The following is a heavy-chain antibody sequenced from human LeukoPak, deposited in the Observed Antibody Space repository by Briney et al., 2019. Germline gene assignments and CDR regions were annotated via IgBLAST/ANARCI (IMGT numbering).Heavy chain of an antibody. CDR1: GFTFSTYV. J-gene: IGHJ4*02. Sequence: GGSLRLSCAASGFTFSTYVMHWVRQAPGKGLEWVAVISYDGSNKYYADSMKGRFTISRDNSKNTLYLQLNSLRTEDTAVYYCAKDGVFWTTGTTGDYWGQGTLVTVSS. CDR3: AKDGVFWTTGTTGDY. V-gene: IGHV3-30*18. CDR2: ISYDGSNK. D-gene: IGHD1-1*01.